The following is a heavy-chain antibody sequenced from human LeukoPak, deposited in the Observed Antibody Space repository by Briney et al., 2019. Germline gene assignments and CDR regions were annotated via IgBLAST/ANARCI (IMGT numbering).Heavy chain of an antibody. CDR2: IYSGGST. Sequence: PGGSLRPSCAASGFTVSSNYMSWVRQAPGKGLEWVSVIYSGGSTYYADSVKGRFTISRDNYKNTLYLQMNSLRAEDTAVYYCARGGQIPTPFDYWGQGTLVTVSS. CDR1: GFTVSSNY. CDR3: ARGGQIPTPFDY. D-gene: IGHD2-15*01. V-gene: IGHV3-53*01. J-gene: IGHJ4*02.